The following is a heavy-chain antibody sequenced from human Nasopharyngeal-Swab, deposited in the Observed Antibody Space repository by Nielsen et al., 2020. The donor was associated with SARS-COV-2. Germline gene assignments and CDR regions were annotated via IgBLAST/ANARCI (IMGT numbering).Heavy chain of an antibody. Sequence: ASMKVSCKVSGYTLTELSMHWVRQAPGKGLEWVGGFDPEDGETIYAQKFQGRVTMTEDTSTDTAYMALSSLTSEDTAVYYCTTVAGSYGRFDYWGQGTLVTVSS. J-gene: IGHJ4*02. CDR3: TTVAGSYGRFDY. V-gene: IGHV1-24*01. D-gene: IGHD1-26*01. CDR1: GYTLTELS. CDR2: FDPEDGET.